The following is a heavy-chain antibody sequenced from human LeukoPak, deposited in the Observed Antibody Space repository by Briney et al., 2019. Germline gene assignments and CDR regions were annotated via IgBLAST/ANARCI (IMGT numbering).Heavy chain of an antibody. D-gene: IGHD3-22*01. Sequence: PSETLSLTCTVPGGSISSYYWSWIRQPPGKGLEWIGYIYYSGSTNYNPSLKSRVTISVDTSKNQFSLKLSSVTAADTAVYYCARAYYYDSSGYFDYWGQGTLVTVSS. CDR2: IYYSGST. J-gene: IGHJ4*02. V-gene: IGHV4-59*01. CDR1: GGSISSYY. CDR3: ARAYYYDSSGYFDY.